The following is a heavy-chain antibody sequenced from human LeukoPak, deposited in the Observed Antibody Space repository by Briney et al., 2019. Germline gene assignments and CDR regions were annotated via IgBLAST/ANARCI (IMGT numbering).Heavy chain of an antibody. V-gene: IGHV7-4-1*01. CDR1: GYTFTSYA. J-gene: IGHJ5*02. CDR3: TRRGYYDFWSVS. D-gene: IGHD3-3*01. Sequence: EASVKVSCKASGYTFTSYAMNWVRQAPGQGLEWMGWIHTNSGNPTYAQGFTGRFVFCLDTSVSTAYLQIRSPNAAATAVYYCTRRGYYDFWSVSWGQRTLVTVSS. CDR2: IHTNSGNP.